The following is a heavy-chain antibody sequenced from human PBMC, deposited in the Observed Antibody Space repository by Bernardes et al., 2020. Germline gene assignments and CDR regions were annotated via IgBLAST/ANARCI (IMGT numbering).Heavy chain of an antibody. CDR3: ASTTDLFFGGYYYYYMDV. CDR1: GFPFSRYT. Sequence: SLRLSCAASGFPFSRYTMHWVRQAPGKGLEWVALIPYDGSYKYYADSVKGRLTISRDNSKNTLYLQMHSLRVEDTAVYYCASTTDLFFGGYYYYYMDVWGKGTTVTVSS. V-gene: IGHV3-30*04. J-gene: IGHJ6*03. CDR2: IPYDGSYK. D-gene: IGHD2-15*01.